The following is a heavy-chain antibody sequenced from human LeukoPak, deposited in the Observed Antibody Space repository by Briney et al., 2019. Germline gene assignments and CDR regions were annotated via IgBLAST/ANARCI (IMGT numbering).Heavy chain of an antibody. CDR3: ASRGYSYGPFDY. V-gene: IGHV4-59*08. D-gene: IGHD5-18*01. Sequence: PSETLSLTCTVSGGSISSYYWSWIRHPPGKGLELIGYIYYSGSTNYNPSLKSRVTISVDTSKNQFSLKLSSVTAADTAVYYCASRGYSYGPFDYWGQGTLVTVSS. J-gene: IGHJ4*02. CDR2: IYYSGST. CDR1: GGSISSYY.